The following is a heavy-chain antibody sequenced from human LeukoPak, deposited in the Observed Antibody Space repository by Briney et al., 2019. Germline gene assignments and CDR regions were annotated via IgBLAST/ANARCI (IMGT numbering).Heavy chain of an antibody. D-gene: IGHD3-3*01. CDR3: ATSGGTSGPELDY. J-gene: IGHJ4*02. CDR1: GYTFTGYY. Sequence: ASVKVSCKASGYTFTGYYMHWVRQAPGQGLEWMGWINPKSGGTNYAQKFQGRVTMTRGTSISTAYMEVSRMTSDDTAVYYCATSGGTSGPELDYWGQGTLVTVSS. CDR2: INPKSGGT. V-gene: IGHV1-2*02.